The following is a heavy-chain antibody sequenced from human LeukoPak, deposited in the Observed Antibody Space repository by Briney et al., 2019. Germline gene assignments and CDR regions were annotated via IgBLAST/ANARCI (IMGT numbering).Heavy chain of an antibody. Sequence: PGGSLRLSCAASGFTVSSNYMSWVRQAPGKGLEWVSVIYSGGSTYYADSVKGRFTISRDNSKNTLYLQMNSLRAEDTAVYYCAREAYVDTAMVGGYWGQGTLVTVSS. V-gene: IGHV3-66*01. CDR3: AREAYVDTAMVGGY. J-gene: IGHJ4*02. CDR1: GFTVSSNY. D-gene: IGHD5-18*01. CDR2: IYSGGST.